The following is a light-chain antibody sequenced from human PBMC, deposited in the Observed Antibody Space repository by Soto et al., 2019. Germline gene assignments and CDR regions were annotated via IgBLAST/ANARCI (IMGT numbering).Light chain of an antibody. CDR1: TSNIETNT. Sequence: QSVLTQPPSVSGTPGQRVTISCSGSTSNIETNTVNWYQQLPRTAPKLLIYKNNQRPSGVPDRFSGSKSGTSASLAISGLQSEDEADYYCAAWDDSLNGPHFVFGSGTKVTVL. CDR3: AAWDDSLNGPHFV. V-gene: IGLV1-44*01. J-gene: IGLJ1*01. CDR2: KNN.